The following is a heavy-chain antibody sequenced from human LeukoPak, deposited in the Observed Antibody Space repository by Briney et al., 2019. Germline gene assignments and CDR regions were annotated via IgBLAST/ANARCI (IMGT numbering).Heavy chain of an antibody. CDR1: GYTFTGYY. CDR3: ARDRARTYYYGSGSCEFDY. Sequence: GASVKVSCKASGYTFTGYYMHWVRQAPGQGVEWMGWINPNSGGTNYAQKFQGRVTMTRDTSISTAYMELSRLRSDDTAVYYCARDRARTYYYGSGSCEFDYWGQGTLVTVSS. V-gene: IGHV1-2*02. CDR2: INPNSGGT. J-gene: IGHJ4*02. D-gene: IGHD3-10*01.